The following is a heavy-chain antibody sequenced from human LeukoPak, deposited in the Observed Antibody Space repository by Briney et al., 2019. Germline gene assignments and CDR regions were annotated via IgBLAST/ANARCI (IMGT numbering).Heavy chain of an antibody. J-gene: IGHJ5*02. D-gene: IGHD6-13*01. Sequence: SETLSLTCTVSGGSISSYYRSWIRQPAGKGLEWIGRIYTSGSTNYNPSLKSRVTISVDTSKNQFSLKLSSVTAADTAVYYCAREHSSSHAFDPWGQGTLVTVSS. CDR1: GGSISSYY. V-gene: IGHV4-4*07. CDR2: IYTSGST. CDR3: AREHSSSHAFDP.